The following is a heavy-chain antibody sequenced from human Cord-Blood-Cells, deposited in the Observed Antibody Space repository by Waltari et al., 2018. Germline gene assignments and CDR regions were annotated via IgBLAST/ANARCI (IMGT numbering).Heavy chain of an antibody. CDR2: IYWDDDK. D-gene: IGHD7-27*01. J-gene: IGHJ4*02. CDR1: GFSLSTSGVG. V-gene: IGHV2-5*02. Sequence: QITLKESGPTLVKPTQTLTLTCTFSGFSLSTSGVGVGWIRQPPGKALEWLALIYWDDDKRYSPSLKGRPTITKDTSKNQVVLTMTNMDPVDTATYYCAHFPNWESFDYWGQGTLVTVSS. CDR3: AHFPNWESFDY.